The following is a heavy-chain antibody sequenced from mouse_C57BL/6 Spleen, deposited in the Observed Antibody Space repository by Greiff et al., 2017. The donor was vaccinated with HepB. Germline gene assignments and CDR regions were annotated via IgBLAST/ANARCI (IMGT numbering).Heavy chain of an antibody. V-gene: IGHV1-4*01. Sequence: QVQLQQSGAELARPGASVKMSCKASGYTFTSYTMHWVRQRPGQGLEWIGYINPSSGYTKYNQKFKDKATLTADKSSSTAYMQLSSLTSEDSAVYYCARFTTVVAYYFDYWGQGTTLTVSS. CDR1: GYTFTSYT. D-gene: IGHD1-1*01. J-gene: IGHJ2*01. CDR2: INPSSGYT. CDR3: ARFTTVVAYYFDY.